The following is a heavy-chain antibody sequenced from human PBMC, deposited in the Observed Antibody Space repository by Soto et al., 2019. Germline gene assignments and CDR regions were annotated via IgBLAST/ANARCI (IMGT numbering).Heavy chain of an antibody. CDR1: GFTFSNFP. Sequence: EVQLLESGGGLVQPGGSLELSGAASGFTFSNFPRNWVRQAPGKGLEWVSVISGSGDSTYYADSVKGRFTISRDNSKNTLYLQMNSLRAEDTAIYYCARRGSGSYYDYWGQGTLVTVSS. D-gene: IGHD1-26*01. CDR3: ARRGSGSYYDY. V-gene: IGHV3-23*01. J-gene: IGHJ4*02. CDR2: ISGSGDST.